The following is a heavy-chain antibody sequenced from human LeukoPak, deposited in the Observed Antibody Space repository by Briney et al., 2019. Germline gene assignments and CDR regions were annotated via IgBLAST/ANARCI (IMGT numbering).Heavy chain of an antibody. V-gene: IGHV4-61*01. CDR3: ASPPYSSSWYQEDY. J-gene: IGHJ4*02. CDR2: INHSGST. CDR1: GGSVSSGSYY. Sequence: SETLSLTCTVSGGSVSSGSYYWSWIRQPPGKSLEWIGEINHSGSTNYNPSLKSRVTISVDTSKNQFSLKLSSVTAADTAVYYCASPPYSSSWYQEDYWGQGTLVTVSS. D-gene: IGHD6-13*01.